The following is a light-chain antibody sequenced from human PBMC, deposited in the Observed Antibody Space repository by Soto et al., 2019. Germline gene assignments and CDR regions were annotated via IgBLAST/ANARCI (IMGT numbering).Light chain of an antibody. CDR3: SSDTNINSWV. J-gene: IGLJ7*01. CDR1: SSDLGGYNY. CDR2: EVS. Sequence: QSALTQPASVSGSPGQSITISCTGTSSDLGGYNYVSWYQQHPGKAPKLIIYEVSTRPSGASTRFSCSKSGNTASLTISGLQAEDEADYYCSSDTNINSWVFGGGTQLTVL. V-gene: IGLV2-14*01.